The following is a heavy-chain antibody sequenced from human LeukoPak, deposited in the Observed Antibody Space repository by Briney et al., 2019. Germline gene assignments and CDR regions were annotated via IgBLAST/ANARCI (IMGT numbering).Heavy chain of an antibody. V-gene: IGHV5-10-1*01. Sequence: PGESLRISCKGSGYSFTSYWISWVRQMPGKGLEWMGRIDPSDSYTNYSPSFQGHVTISADKSISTAYLQWSSLKASDTAMYYCAGRYDFLTVNIAYGGQGPLVTVSS. CDR1: GYSFTSYW. D-gene: IGHD3-9*01. J-gene: IGHJ4*02. CDR2: IDPSDSYT. CDR3: AGRYDFLTVNIAY.